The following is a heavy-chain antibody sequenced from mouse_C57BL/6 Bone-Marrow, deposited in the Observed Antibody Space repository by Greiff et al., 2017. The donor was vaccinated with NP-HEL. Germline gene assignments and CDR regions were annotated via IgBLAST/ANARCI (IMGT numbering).Heavy chain of an antibody. V-gene: IGHV1-19*01. Sequence: EVQLQQSGPVLVKPGASVKMSCKASGYTFTDYYMNWVKQSHGKSLEWIGVINPYNGGTCYNQTFKGKATLTVHKSSSPAYMELTSLTSEDSAFYYCARKNYQFAYWGRGTFDTVSA. CDR3: ARKNYQFAY. CDR2: INPYNGGT. CDR1: GYTFTDYY. D-gene: IGHD2-1*01. J-gene: IGHJ3*01.